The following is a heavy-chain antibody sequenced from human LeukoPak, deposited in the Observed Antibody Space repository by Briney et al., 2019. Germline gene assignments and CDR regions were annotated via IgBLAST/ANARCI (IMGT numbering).Heavy chain of an antibody. Sequence: ASVKVSCKASGYTFTSYGISWVRQAPGQGLEWMGWISAYNGNTNYAQKLQGRVTMTTDTSTSTAYMELRSLRSDDTAVYYRARDTYDFWSGYYNFDYWGQGTLVTVSS. V-gene: IGHV1-18*01. CDR3: ARDTYDFWSGYYNFDY. J-gene: IGHJ4*02. CDR1: GYTFTSYG. CDR2: ISAYNGNT. D-gene: IGHD3-3*01.